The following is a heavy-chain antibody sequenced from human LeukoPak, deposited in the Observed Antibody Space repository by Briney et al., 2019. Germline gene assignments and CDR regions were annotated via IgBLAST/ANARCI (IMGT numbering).Heavy chain of an antibody. CDR3: ATYSSSWYCFDY. V-gene: IGHV3-23*01. CDR2: ISGSGGGT. J-gene: IGHJ4*02. CDR1: GFTFSSYA. Sequence: GGSLRLSCAASGFTFSSYAMSWVRQAPGKGLEWVSAISGSGGGTYYADSVKGRFTISRDNSKNTLHLQMNSLRAEDTAVYYCATYSSSWYCFDYWGQGTLVTVSS. D-gene: IGHD6-13*01.